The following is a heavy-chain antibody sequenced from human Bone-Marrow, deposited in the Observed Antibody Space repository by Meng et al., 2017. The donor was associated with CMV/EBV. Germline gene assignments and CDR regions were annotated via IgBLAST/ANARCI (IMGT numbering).Heavy chain of an antibody. V-gene: IGHV4-30-4*08. Sequence: GSISSGDYYWGLLRQPPGKGLKWIGYIYYSGSTYYTPSLKSRVTISVDTSKNQFSLKLSSVTAADTAVYYCARLLWFGELRFSWFDPWGQGTLVTVSS. CDR3: ARLLWFGELRFSWFDP. CDR2: IYYSGST. J-gene: IGHJ5*02. CDR1: GSISSGDYY. D-gene: IGHD3-10*01.